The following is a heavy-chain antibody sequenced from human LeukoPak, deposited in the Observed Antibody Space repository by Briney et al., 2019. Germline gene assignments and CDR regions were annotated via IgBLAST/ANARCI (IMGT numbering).Heavy chain of an antibody. D-gene: IGHD3-22*01. CDR3: AKGSPITMIVVVIRPGAFDI. CDR2: ISGSGGST. J-gene: IGHJ3*02. Sequence: PGGSLRLSCAASGFTFSSYGMHWVRQAPGKGLEWVSAISGSGGSTYYADSVKGRFTISRDNSKNTLYLQMNSLRAEDTAVYYCAKGSPITMIVVVIRPGAFDIWGQGTMVTVSS. V-gene: IGHV3-23*01. CDR1: GFTFSSYG.